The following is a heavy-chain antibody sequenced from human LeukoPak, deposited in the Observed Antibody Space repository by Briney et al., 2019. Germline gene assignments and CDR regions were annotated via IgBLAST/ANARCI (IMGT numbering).Heavy chain of an antibody. J-gene: IGHJ3*02. D-gene: IGHD3-22*01. CDR3: ARHKAHSSGYYLAFDI. V-gene: IGHV5-51*01. CDR2: LYPGDSDT. Sequence: GESLQISCKGSGSSFTNYWIGWVRQLPGKGLEWMGILYPGDSDTRYSPSFQGQVTISADKSGSTAFLQWSSLEASDTAMYYCARHKAHSSGYYLAFDIWGQGTMVTVSS. CDR1: GSSFTNYW.